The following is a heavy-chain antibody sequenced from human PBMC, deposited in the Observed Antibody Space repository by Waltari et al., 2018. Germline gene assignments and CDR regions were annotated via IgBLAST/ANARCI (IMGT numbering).Heavy chain of an antibody. CDR1: GYSFRYHY. D-gene: IGHD2-21*02. CDR2: INPGSGNT. J-gene: IGHJ3*01. CDR3: ARVRTWGELRLRGCDSFDV. Sequence: LVQSGTEVKKPGASVKVSCRASGYSFRYHYIQWVLQAHGQGREWMGWINPGSGNTNYAQKFQGRLTVTRDTSISTAYMELNGLNSDDTAVYYCARVRTWGELRLRGCDSFDVWGQGTTVTVSS. V-gene: IGHV1-2*02.